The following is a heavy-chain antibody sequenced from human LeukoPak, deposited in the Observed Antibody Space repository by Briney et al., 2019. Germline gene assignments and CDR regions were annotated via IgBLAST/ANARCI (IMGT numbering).Heavy chain of an antibody. D-gene: IGHD2-2*01. J-gene: IGHJ6*02. V-gene: IGHV3-30*04. CDR2: ISYDGSNK. Sequence: GRSLRLSCAASGFTFSSYAMHWVRQAPGEGLEWVAVISYDGSNKYYADSVKGRFTISRDNSKNTLCLQMNSLRAEDTAVYYCARDIVVVPAASRYYYYYGMDVWGQGTTVTVSS. CDR1: GFTFSSYA. CDR3: ARDIVVVPAASRYYYYYGMDV.